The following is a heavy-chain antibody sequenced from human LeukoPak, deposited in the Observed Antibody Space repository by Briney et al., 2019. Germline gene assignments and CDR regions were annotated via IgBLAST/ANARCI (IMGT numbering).Heavy chain of an antibody. V-gene: IGHV4-4*02. Sequence: SETLSLTCDVSGGSVTSTNWWTWVRQPPGKGLEWIGEVHLDGRTNYNPSLKSRLIMSVDLPENHTSLKLTSVTAADTAVYYCARMDTPMVNAFDIWGQGTMVTVSS. CDR3: ARMDTPMVNAFDI. J-gene: IGHJ3*02. D-gene: IGHD5-18*01. CDR1: GGSVTSTNW. CDR2: VHLDGRT.